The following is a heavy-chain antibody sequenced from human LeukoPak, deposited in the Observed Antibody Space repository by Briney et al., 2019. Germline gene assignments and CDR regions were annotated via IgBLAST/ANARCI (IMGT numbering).Heavy chain of an antibody. J-gene: IGHJ6*03. CDR1: GASMRSFY. V-gene: IGHV4-4*07. CDR3: AREFVPPGVQGSHENYYFMDV. Sequence: PSETRSLTWSVSGASMRSFYWSWIRLRAGKELEWVGRVFSSVTRYYNPSLESRLTMSVGASKNQFYLTLRSVTAADTAVYYCAREFVPPGVQGSHENYYFMDVWGEGTTVTVSS. D-gene: IGHD2-2*01. CDR2: VFSSVTR.